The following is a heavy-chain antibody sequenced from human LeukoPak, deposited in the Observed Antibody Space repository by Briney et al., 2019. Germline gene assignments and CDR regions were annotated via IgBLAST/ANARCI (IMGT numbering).Heavy chain of an antibody. CDR1: GFQFNYYW. D-gene: IGHD6-19*01. Sequence: GGSLRLSCTASGFQFNYYWMHWVRQAPGKGQVWVSRIKSDGSTTNYADPVKGRFTISRDNAKNTLYLQMNSLRAEDSALYYCARGGSGWFHGMDVWGQGTAVTVSS. CDR2: IKSDGSTT. J-gene: IGHJ6*02. V-gene: IGHV3-74*01. CDR3: ARGGSGWFHGMDV.